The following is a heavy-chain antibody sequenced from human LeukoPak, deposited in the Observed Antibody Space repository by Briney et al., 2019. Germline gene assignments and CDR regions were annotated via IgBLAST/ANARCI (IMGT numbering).Heavy chain of an antibody. CDR3: ARGGGTNDL. J-gene: IGHJ3*01. CDR1: GFTFSRYW. D-gene: IGHD1-7*01. Sequence: GSQRFSCAASGFTFSRYWMTWVRQAPGKGLEWVANIKEDGSEKYYVDSVKGRFTISRDNANNSLCLQMNSLRAEDTAVYYCARGGGTNDLWGQGTMDTVSS. V-gene: IGHV3-7*04. CDR2: IKEDGSEK.